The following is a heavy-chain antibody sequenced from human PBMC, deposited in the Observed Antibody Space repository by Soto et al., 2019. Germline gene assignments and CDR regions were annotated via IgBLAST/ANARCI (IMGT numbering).Heavy chain of an antibody. CDR2: ISWDGGST. J-gene: IGHJ6*02. Sequence: PGGSLRLSCAASGFTFDYYWMHWVRQVPGQGLVWVSLISWDGGSTYYADSVKGRSTISRDNSKNSLYLQMNSLRTEDTASYYCAKDIGADSGSYFLAYYYYGMDVWGQGTTVTVSS. CDR1: GFTFDYYW. D-gene: IGHD1-26*01. CDR3: AKDIGADSGSYFLAYYYYGMDV. V-gene: IGHV3-43*01.